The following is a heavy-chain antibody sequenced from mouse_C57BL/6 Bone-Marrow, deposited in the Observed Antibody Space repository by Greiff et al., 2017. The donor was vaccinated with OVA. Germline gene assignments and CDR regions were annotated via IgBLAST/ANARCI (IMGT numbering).Heavy chain of an antibody. Sequence: EVKLVESGGGLVQPGGSLKLSCAASGFTFSDYGMAWVRQAPRKGPEWVAFISNLAYSIYYADTVTGRFTISREKAKNTLYLDMSSLRSEDTAMYYCARRGGYFDVWGTGTTVTVSS. V-gene: IGHV5-15*01. J-gene: IGHJ1*03. CDR3: ARRGGYFDV. CDR2: ISNLAYSI. CDR1: GFTFSDYG.